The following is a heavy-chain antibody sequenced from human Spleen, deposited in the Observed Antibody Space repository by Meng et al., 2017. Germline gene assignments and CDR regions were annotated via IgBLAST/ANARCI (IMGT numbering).Heavy chain of an antibody. CDR3: ARGTISDY. CDR1: GYTFTTSA. J-gene: IGHJ4*02. Sequence: QVQPVQSGAEVKKPGASVKVSCKPSGYTFTTSAINWLRQAPGQGLEWMGWINTYTGNPTYAQGFTGRFVFSLDTSVSTAYLQISSLKAEDTAVYYCARGTISDYWGQGTLVTVSS. D-gene: IGHD5-24*01. V-gene: IGHV7-4-1*02. CDR2: INTYTGNP.